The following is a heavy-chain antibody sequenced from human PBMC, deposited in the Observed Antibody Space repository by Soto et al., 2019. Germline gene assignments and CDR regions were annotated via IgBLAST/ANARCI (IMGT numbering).Heavy chain of an antibody. Sequence: QITLKESGPTLVKPTQTLTLTCTFSGFSLSTSGVGVGWIRQPPGKALEWLALIYWDDDKRYSPSLKSRLTIPKDNYQNQVGLNKTNREPVGTAPNYCGNLSVYFGPGGLDVLGQGTTVTVSS. J-gene: IGHJ6*02. CDR3: GNLSVYFGPGGLDV. CDR1: GFSLSTSGVG. CDR2: IYWDDDK. D-gene: IGHD3-10*01. V-gene: IGHV2-5*02.